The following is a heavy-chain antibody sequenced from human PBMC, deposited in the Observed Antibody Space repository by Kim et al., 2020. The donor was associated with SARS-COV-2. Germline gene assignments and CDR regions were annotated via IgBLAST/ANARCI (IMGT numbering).Heavy chain of an antibody. J-gene: IGHJ4*02. CDR1: GFTFSSYS. Sequence: GGSLRLSCAASGFTFSSYSMNWVRQAPGKGLEWVSYISSSSSTIYYADSVKGRFTISRDNAKNSLYLQMNSLRAEDTAVYYCARRTYCSSTSCHTPFDYWGQGTLVTVSS. CDR2: ISSSSSTI. D-gene: IGHD2-2*02. CDR3: ARRTYCSSTSCHTPFDY. V-gene: IGHV3-48*04.